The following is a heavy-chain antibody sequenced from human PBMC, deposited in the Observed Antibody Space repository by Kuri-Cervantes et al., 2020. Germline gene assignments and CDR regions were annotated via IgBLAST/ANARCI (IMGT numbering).Heavy chain of an antibody. CDR3: ARVIVVVVAARGYYFDF. CDR1: GYSFTTYW. CDR2: IYPGDSDT. V-gene: IGHV5-51*01. Sequence: GESLKISCKGSGYSFTTYWIGWVRQMPGKGLEWMGIIYPGDSDTRYSPSFQGQVTISADKSISTAYLQWSSLKASDTAMYYCARVIVVVVAARGYYFDFWGQGTLVTVSS. D-gene: IGHD2-15*01. J-gene: IGHJ4*02.